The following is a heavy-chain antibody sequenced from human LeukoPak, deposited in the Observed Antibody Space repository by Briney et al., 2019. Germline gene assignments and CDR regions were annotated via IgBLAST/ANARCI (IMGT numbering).Heavy chain of an antibody. D-gene: IGHD3-22*01. Sequence: GASVKVSCKASGGTFSSYAISWLRQAPRQRLEWMGGIIAIYGTANYAQKFQGRVTITTDESTSTAYMELSSLRSEDTALYYCARGKLLRSSGYYSVVFDYWGRGTLVTVSS. V-gene: IGHV1-69*05. J-gene: IGHJ4*02. CDR1: GGTFSSYA. CDR3: ARGKLLRSSGYYSVVFDY. CDR2: IIAIYGTA.